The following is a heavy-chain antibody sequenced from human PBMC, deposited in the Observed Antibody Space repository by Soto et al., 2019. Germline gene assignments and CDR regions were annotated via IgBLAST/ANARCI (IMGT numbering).Heavy chain of an antibody. CDR2: VSSDGSGK. D-gene: IGHD3-22*01. CDR3: AKDKARLQTYYHF. J-gene: IGHJ4*02. Sequence: QVQLVESGGGVVQPGRSLRLSCSASGFTFSSFGMHWPRQAPGKGLEWVAVVSSDGSGKFYVDSVKGRFIISRDNSKNTLYLEMNNLRVDDTAVYFCAKDKARLQTYYHFWGQGTLVTVSS. CDR1: GFTFSSFG. V-gene: IGHV3-30*18.